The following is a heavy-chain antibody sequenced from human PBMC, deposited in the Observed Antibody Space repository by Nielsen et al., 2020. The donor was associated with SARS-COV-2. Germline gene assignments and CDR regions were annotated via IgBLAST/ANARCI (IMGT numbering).Heavy chain of an antibody. J-gene: IGHJ6*03. D-gene: IGHD4-17*01. CDR2: TYYRSKWYN. CDR1: GDSFSSSSAA. V-gene: IGHV6-1*01. CDR3: ARARGAYGDYYYYYYTDV. Sequence: SQTLSLTCAISGDSFSSSSAAWNWIRQPPSRGLEWLGRTYYRSKWYNDYAVSVKSRITINPDTSKNQFSLHLNSVTPEDTAVYYCARARGAYGDYYYYYYTDVWGKGTTVTVSS.